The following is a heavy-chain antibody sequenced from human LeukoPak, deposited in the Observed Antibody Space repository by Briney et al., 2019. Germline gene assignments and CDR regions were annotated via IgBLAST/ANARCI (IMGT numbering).Heavy chain of an antibody. CDR1: GFTYA. J-gene: IGHJ4*02. Sequence: GGSLRLSCAASGFTYAMSWVRQAPGKGLEWVSTISGSGGSTYYADSVNGRFTISRDNSKNTLYLQMNSLRAEDTAVYYCAKENGFYFDFWGQGTLVTVSS. CDR3: AKENGFYFDF. CDR2: ISGSGGST. D-gene: IGHD2-2*03. V-gene: IGHV3-23*01.